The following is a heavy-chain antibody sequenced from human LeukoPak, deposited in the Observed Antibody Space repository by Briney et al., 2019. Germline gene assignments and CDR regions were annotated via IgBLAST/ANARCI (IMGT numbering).Heavy chain of an antibody. D-gene: IGHD3-10*01. CDR2: MNPNSGNT. Sequence: GASVNVSCKASGYTFTSYDINWVRQATGQGLEWMGWMNPNSGNTGYAQKFQGRVTMTRNTSISTAYMELSSLRSEDTAVYYCAIAYYGSGSLFRKNFDYWGQGTLVTVSS. V-gene: IGHV1-8*01. CDR3: AIAYYGSGSLFRKNFDY. J-gene: IGHJ4*02. CDR1: GYTFTSYD.